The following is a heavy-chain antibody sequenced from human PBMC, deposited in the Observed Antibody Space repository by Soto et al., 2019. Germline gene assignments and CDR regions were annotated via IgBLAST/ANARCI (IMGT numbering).Heavy chain of an antibody. Sequence: SETLSLTCAVYGDSLKTSHLLIWVRPPPGKGLEWIGETYHSGTTNYNPSLKSRVTISMDKSKNLFSLKLNSVTAADTALYFCARQTNSSPARGPNWFDPWGQGALVTVSS. D-gene: IGHD6-19*01. CDR2: TYHSGTT. CDR3: ARQTNSSPARGPNWFDP. CDR1: GDSLKTSHL. V-gene: IGHV4-4*02. J-gene: IGHJ5*02.